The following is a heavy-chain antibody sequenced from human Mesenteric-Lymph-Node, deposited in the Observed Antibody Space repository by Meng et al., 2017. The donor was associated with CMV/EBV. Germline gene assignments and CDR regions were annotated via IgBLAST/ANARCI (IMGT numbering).Heavy chain of an antibody. V-gene: IGHV3-30-3*01. CDR2: ISYDGSNK. Sequence: GGSLRLSCAASGFTFSTYAMHWVRQAPGKGLEWVAVISYDGSNKYYADSVKGRFTISRDNSKNTLYLQMNSLRAEDTAVYYCARELGATRIDYWGQGTLVTVSS. D-gene: IGHD1-26*01. CDR3: ARELGATRIDY. J-gene: IGHJ4*02. CDR1: GFTFSTYA.